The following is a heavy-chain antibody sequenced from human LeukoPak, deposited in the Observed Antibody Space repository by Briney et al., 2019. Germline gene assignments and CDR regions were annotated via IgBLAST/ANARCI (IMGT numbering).Heavy chain of an antibody. V-gene: IGHV1-2*02. CDR2: INPNSGGT. Sequence: ASVKVSCKASGYSFTNYDINWVRQAPGQGLEWMGWINPNSGGTNYAQKFQGRVTMTRDTSISTAYMELSRLRSDDTAVYYCARDHGGSYQFGYWGQGTLVTVSS. D-gene: IGHD1-26*01. CDR3: ARDHGGSYQFGY. J-gene: IGHJ4*02. CDR1: GYSFTNYD.